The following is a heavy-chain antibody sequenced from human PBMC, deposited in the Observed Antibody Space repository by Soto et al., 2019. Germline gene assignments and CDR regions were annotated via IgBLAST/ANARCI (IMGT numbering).Heavy chain of an antibody. CDR3: AREVNSSPARGPNWFDP. CDR2: TYHSGTP. J-gene: IGHJ5*02. Sequence: QVQLQESGPGLVQPSGTLSLTCAVSGDSINNSHWWSWVRQTPGKGLEWIGETYHSGTPNYNPSLKTRVTISIDKSKNQFSLQMNSVTAADTAVYYCAREVNSSPARGPNWFDPWGQGTLVTVSS. V-gene: IGHV4-4*02. D-gene: IGHD6-13*01. CDR1: GDSINNSHW.